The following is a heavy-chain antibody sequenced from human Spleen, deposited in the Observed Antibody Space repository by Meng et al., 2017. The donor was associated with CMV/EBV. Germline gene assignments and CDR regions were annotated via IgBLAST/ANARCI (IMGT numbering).Heavy chain of an antibody. J-gene: IGHJ4*02. CDR2: IKQDGSEK. D-gene: IGHD6-25*01. CDR3: ARAAQFDY. V-gene: IGHV3-7*01. CDR1: GFMFSSYG. Sequence: GGSLRLSCAASGFMFSSYGMHWVRQAPGKGLEWVANIKQDGSEKYYVDSVKGRFTISRDNAKNSLYLQMNSLRAEGTAVYYCARAAQFDYWGQGTLVTVSS.